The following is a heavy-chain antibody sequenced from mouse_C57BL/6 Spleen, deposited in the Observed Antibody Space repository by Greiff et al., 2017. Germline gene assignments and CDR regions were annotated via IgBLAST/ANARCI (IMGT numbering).Heavy chain of an antibody. Sequence: QVQLQQSGAELVRPGASVTLSCKASGYTFTDYEMHWVKQTPVHGLEWIGAIDPETGGTAYNQKFKGKAILTADKSSSTAYMELRSLTSEDSAVYYCTSWLLHAMDYWGQGPSVTAAS. CDR2: IDPETGGT. CDR1: GYTFTDYE. CDR3: TSWLLHAMDY. J-gene: IGHJ4*01. V-gene: IGHV1-15*01. D-gene: IGHD2-3*01.